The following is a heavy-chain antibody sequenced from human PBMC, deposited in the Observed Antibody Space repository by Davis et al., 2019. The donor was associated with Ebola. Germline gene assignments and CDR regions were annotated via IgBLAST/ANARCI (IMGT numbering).Heavy chain of an antibody. CDR1: GGSISSYY. V-gene: IGHV4-59*12. Sequence: SETLSLTCTVSGGSISSYYWSWIRQPPGKGLEWIGYTYYSGSTNYNPSLKSRVTISVDTSKNQFSLKLSSVTAADTAVYYCAILLGRYYYYGMDVWGKGTTVTVSS. CDR2: TYYSGST. J-gene: IGHJ6*04. D-gene: IGHD2/OR15-2a*01. CDR3: AILLGRYYYYGMDV.